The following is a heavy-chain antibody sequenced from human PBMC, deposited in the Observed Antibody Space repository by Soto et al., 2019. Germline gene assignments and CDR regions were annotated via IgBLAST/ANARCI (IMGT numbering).Heavy chain of an antibody. V-gene: IGHV4-30-2*01. Sequence: PSETLSLTCAGSCDSISSGGYPWSCIRQPPGKGLEWIEYIYHSGSTYYNPSLKSRVTISVDRSKNQFSLKLSSVTAADTAVYYCARGDNSMAARWVGYFQHWGQGTLVTVSS. CDR1: CDSISSGGYP. J-gene: IGHJ1*01. D-gene: IGHD6-6*01. CDR3: ARGDNSMAARWVGYFQH. CDR2: IYHSGST.